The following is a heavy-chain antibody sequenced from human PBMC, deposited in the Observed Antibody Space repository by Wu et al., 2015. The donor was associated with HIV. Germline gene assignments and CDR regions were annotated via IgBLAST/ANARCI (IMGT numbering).Heavy chain of an antibody. J-gene: IGHJ4*02. Sequence: QVQLVQSGAEVKKPGASVKVSCKASGYTFTSYYMHWVRQAPGQGLEWMGIINPSGGSTSYAQKFQGRVTMTRDTSTSTVYMELSSLRSEDTAVYYCARESIAAAGHGHYFDYVGPGNAGHRLL. CDR3: ARESIAAAGHGHYFDY. CDR1: GYTFTSYY. V-gene: IGHV1-46*01. CDR2: INPSGGST. D-gene: IGHD6-13*01.